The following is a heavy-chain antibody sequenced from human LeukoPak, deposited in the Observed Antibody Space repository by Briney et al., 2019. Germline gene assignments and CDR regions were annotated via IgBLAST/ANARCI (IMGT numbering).Heavy chain of an antibody. J-gene: IGHJ4*02. D-gene: IGHD2-2*03. CDR2: IRYDGSNK. V-gene: IGHV3-30*02. CDR1: GFTFSSYD. Sequence: PGGSLRLSCAASGFTFSSYDMHWVRQAPGKGLEWVAFIRYDGSNKYYADSVKGRFTISRDNSKNTLYLQMNSLRAEDTAVYYCAKALDSSGFDYWGQGTLVTVSS. CDR3: AKALDSSGFDY.